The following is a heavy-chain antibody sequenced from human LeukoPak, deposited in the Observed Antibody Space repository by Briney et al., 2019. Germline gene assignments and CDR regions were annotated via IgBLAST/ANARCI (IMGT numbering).Heavy chain of an antibody. CDR3: ASSPPPYYYMDV. V-gene: IGHV1-69*05. Sequence: ASVKVSCKASGGTFSSDAISWVRQAPGQGLEWMGRIIPIFGTANYAQKFQGRVTITTDESTSTAYMELSSLRSEDTAVYYCASSPPPYYYMDVWGKGTTVTVSS. CDR1: GGTFSSDA. CDR2: IIPIFGTA. J-gene: IGHJ6*03.